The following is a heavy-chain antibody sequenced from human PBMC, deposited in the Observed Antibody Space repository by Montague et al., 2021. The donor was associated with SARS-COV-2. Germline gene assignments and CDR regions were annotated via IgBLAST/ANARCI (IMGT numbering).Heavy chain of an antibody. CDR1: GGSISSSSYY. V-gene: IGHV4-39*01. CDR3: ARAFTDWLRYYGMDV. Sequence: SETLSLTCTVSGGSISSSSYYWGWIRQPPGKGLEWIESIYYSGSTYYNPSLKSRVTISVDTSKNRFSLKLSSVTAADTAVYYCARAFTDWLRYYGMDVWGQGTTVTVSS. J-gene: IGHJ6*02. D-gene: IGHD3-9*01. CDR2: IYYSGST.